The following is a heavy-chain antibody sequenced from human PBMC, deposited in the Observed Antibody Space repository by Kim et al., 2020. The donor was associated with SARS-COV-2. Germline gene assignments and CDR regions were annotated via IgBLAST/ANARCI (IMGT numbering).Heavy chain of an antibody. Sequence: ASVKVSCKASGYTFTSYYMHWVRQAPGQGLEWMGIINPSGGSTSYAQKFQGRVTMTRDTSTSTVYMELSSLRSEDTAVYYCARVHLAEGDHYYDSSGYYDYWGQGTLVTVSS. J-gene: IGHJ4*02. CDR1: GYTFTSYY. D-gene: IGHD3-22*01. V-gene: IGHV1-46*01. CDR3: ARVHLAEGDHYYDSSGYYDY. CDR2: INPSGGST.